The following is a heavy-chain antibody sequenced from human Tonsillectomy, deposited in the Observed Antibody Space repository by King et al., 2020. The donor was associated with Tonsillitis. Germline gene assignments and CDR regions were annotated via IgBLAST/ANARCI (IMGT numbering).Heavy chain of an antibody. V-gene: IGHV3-33*01. CDR3: ARDRGASVTTYWYFDL. J-gene: IGHJ2*01. CDR2: IWYDGSKK. Sequence: QLVQSGGGVVQPGRSLRLSCVASGFSFSTYGMHWVRQAPGTGLEWVAVIWYDGSKKYSADSMKGRFTLSRDNSKNPTYLQMKSLRAEDTAVYYCARDRGASVTTYWYFDLWGRGTLVTVSS. D-gene: IGHD4-17*01. CDR1: GFSFSTYG.